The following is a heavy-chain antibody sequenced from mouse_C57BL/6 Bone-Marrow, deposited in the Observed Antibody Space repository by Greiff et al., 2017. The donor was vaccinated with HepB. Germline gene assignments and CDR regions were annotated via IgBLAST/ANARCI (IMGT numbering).Heavy chain of an antibody. Sequence: QVQLQQSGAELVRPGTSVKVSCKASGYAFTNYLIEWVKQRPGQGLEWIGVINPGSGGTNYNEKFKGKATLTADKSSSTAYMQLSSLTSEDSAVYVCARGNVYYEGDYWGQGTTLTVSS. V-gene: IGHV1-54*01. CDR3: ARGNVYYEGDY. CDR1: GYAFTNYL. D-gene: IGHD2-3*01. J-gene: IGHJ2*01. CDR2: INPGSGGT.